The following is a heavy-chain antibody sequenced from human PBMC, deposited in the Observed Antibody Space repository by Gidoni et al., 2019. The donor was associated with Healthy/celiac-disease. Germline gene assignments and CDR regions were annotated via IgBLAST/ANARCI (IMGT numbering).Heavy chain of an antibody. CDR2: ISGSGGST. D-gene: IGHD3-3*01. V-gene: IGHV3-23*01. CDR1: AFTFSSYA. J-gene: IGHJ4*02. CDR3: AKETEDYDFWSGYYTGLFDY. Sequence: EVQLLESGGGLVQPGGSLRLSCAASAFTFSSYAMSWVRQAPGKGLGCVSAISGSGGSTYYADSVKGRFTISRDNSKNTLYLQMNSLRAEDTAVYYCAKETEDYDFWSGYYTGLFDYWGQGTLVTVSS.